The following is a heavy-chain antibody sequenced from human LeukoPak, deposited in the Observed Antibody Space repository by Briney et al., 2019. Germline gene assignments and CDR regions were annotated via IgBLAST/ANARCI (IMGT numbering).Heavy chain of an antibody. CDR1: GFTFSISY. V-gene: IGHV3-7*01. CDR2: IKPDGSEK. D-gene: IGHD3-22*01. Sequence: AGGSLRLSCAASGFTFSISYMSWVHQAAGKGLEWVANIKPDGSEKYYVDSVKGRFTISRDNAKNSLYLQMNSLRAEDTAVYYCARHWGRGYYYFDSWGQGTLVTVSS. CDR3: ARHWGRGYYYFDS. J-gene: IGHJ4*02.